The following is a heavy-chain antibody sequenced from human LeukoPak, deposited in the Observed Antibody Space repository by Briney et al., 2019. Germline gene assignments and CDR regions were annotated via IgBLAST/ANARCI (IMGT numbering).Heavy chain of an antibody. V-gene: IGHV3-7*01. Sequence: PGGSLRLSCAASGFTFANSWMAWVRQAPGEWLEWVANIKQDGSTKHYADSLKGRFTISRDNPKNSLFLQMNNLRADDTAIYYCTRETIGSLDYWGQGILVTVAS. CDR1: GFTFANSW. CDR2: IKQDGSTK. CDR3: TRETIGSLDY. D-gene: IGHD1-26*01. J-gene: IGHJ4*02.